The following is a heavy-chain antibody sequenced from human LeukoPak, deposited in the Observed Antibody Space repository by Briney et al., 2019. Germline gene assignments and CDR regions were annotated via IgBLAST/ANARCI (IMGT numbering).Heavy chain of an antibody. D-gene: IGHD2-2*01. J-gene: IGHJ6*03. CDR1: GFTFSNAW. CDR3: TTDRIVVVPAAPYYYYMDV. V-gene: IGHV3-15*01. Sequence: PGGSLRLSCAASGFTFSNAWMSWVRQAPGKGLERVGRIKSKTDGGTTDYAAPVKGRFTIARDDSKNTLYLQMNSLKTEDTAVYYCTTDRIVVVPAAPYYYYMDVWGKGTTVTVSS. CDR2: IKSKTDGGTT.